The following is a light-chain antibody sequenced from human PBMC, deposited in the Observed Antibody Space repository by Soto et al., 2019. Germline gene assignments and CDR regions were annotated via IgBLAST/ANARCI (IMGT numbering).Light chain of an antibody. CDR1: SSDVGGYNY. Sequence: QSALTQPASVSGSLGQSVTISCTGTSSDVGGYNYVAWYQQHPDKAPKLLIYDVTNRPTGVSVRFSGSKSGNTASLTLSGLLPEDEADYYCTSYAGVYTYVFGTGTKLTVL. J-gene: IGLJ1*01. CDR3: TSYAGVYTYV. CDR2: DVT. V-gene: IGLV2-8*01.